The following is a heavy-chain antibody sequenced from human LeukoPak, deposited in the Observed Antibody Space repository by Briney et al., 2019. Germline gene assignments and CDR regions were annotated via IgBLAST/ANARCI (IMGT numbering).Heavy chain of an antibody. J-gene: IGHJ4*02. CDR1: GGSISGYY. V-gene: IGHV4-59*01. D-gene: IGHD6-19*01. Sequence: SETLSLTCTVSGGSISGYYWSWIRQPPGKGLERIGYIYYSRSTNYNPSLKSRVTISVDTSKNQFSLKLNSVTAADTALYYCARETGSPGAVAGLFDYWGQGTLVTVSS. CDR2: IYYSRST. CDR3: ARETGSPGAVAGLFDY.